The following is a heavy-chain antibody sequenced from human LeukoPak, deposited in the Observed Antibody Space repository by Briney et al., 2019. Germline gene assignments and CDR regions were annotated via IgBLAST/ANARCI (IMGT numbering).Heavy chain of an antibody. CDR3: ARDRGPAHSGWHGPPSNWFDP. J-gene: IGHJ5*02. Sequence: ASVKVSCKASGYTFTSYGFSWVRQAPGQGLEWMGWISASNGNTNYAQNLQGRVTMTTDTSTTTAYMELRSLRSDDTAVYYCARDRGPAHSGWHGPPSNWFDPWGQGTLVTVSS. CDR1: GYTFTSYG. D-gene: IGHD6-19*01. V-gene: IGHV1-18*01. CDR2: ISASNGNT.